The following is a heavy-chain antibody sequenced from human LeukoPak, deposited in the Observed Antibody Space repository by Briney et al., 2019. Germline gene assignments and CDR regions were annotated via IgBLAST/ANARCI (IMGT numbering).Heavy chain of an antibody. CDR1: GDSISSYY. Sequence: SETLSLTCTVSGDSISSYYWSWIRQPAGKGLECIGRIYTSGSTNYNPSLKSRVTMSVDTSKNQFSLKLSSVTAADTAVYYCARQSSSWYGPGVPFDIWGQGTMVTVSS. D-gene: IGHD6-13*01. CDR3: ARQSSSWYGPGVPFDI. V-gene: IGHV4-4*07. J-gene: IGHJ3*02. CDR2: IYTSGST.